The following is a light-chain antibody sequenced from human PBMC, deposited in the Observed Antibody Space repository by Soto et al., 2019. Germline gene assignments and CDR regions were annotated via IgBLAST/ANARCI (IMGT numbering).Light chain of an antibody. V-gene: IGLV2-14*01. CDR2: EVS. J-gene: IGLJ3*02. CDR1: SSDVGGYNY. Sequence: QSVLTQPASVSGSPGQSITISSTGTSSDVGGYNYVSWYQQHPGKAPKLMIYEVSNRPSGVSNRFSGSKSGNTASLTISGLQTEDEADYYCSSFTSINTWVFGGGTKLTVL. CDR3: SSFTSINTWV.